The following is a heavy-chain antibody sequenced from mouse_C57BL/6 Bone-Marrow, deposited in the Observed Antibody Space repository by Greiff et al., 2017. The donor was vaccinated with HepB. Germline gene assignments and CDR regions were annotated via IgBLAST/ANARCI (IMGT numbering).Heavy chain of an antibody. CDR1: GYTFTSYW. V-gene: IGHV1-50*01. CDR3: TSPKRQLRLRYAMDY. CDR2: IDPSDSYT. D-gene: IGHD3-2*02. J-gene: IGHJ4*01. Sequence: QVQLQQPGAELVKPGASVKLSCKASGYTFTSYWMQWVKQRPGQGLEWIGEIDPSDSYTNYNQKFKGKATLTVDTSSSTAYMQLSSLTSEDSAVYYCTSPKRQLRLRYAMDYWGQGTSVTVSS.